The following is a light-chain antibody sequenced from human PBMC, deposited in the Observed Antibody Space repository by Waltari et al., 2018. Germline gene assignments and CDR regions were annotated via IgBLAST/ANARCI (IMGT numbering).Light chain of an antibody. J-gene: IGKJ2*01. CDR3: ELYDSSPPGYT. V-gene: IGKV3-20*01. CDR1: QTVRSSY. Sequence: EIVLTQSPGTLSLSPGERATLSCRASQTVRSSYIAWYQQRPGQAPRLLIHGAPSRATGIPDRFSGSGSGTDFTVTISGLEPDEFAVYFCELYDSSPPGYTFGQGTKLEI. CDR2: GAP.